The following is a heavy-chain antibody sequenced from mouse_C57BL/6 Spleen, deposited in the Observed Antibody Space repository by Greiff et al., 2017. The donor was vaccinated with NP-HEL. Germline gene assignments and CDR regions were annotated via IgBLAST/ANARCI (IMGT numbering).Heavy chain of an antibody. D-gene: IGHD2-1*01. J-gene: IGHJ4*01. CDR2: IYPGDGDT. Sequence: VQLQPSGPELVKPGASVKISCKASGYAFSSSWVNWVKQRPGKGLGWIGRIYPGDGDTNYNGKFKGKATRTADKSSSTAYMQLSSLTSEDSAVYFCARLDGNHYYAMDYWGQGTSVTVSS. V-gene: IGHV1-82*01. CDR1: GYAFSSSW. CDR3: ARLDGNHYYAMDY.